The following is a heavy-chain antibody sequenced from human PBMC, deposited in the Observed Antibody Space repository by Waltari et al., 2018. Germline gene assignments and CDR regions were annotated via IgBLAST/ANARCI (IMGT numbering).Heavy chain of an antibody. D-gene: IGHD3-22*01. CDR3: AKDGDYYDTSGSGSFFDY. Sequence: QVQLVESGGGVVHHGGSLRLSCAPSGFTFNTYALPWVRQAPGKGLEWVAFIRYDGSLKLYADSVKGRFTISRDASKNTLDLQMSSLRPEDTAVYYCAKDGDYYDTSGSGSFFDYWGQGTLVTVSS. CDR2: IRYDGSLK. V-gene: IGHV3-30*02. CDR1: GFTFNTYA. J-gene: IGHJ4*02.